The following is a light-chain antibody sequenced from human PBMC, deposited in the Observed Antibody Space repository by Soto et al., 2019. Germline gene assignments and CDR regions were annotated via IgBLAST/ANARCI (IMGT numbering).Light chain of an antibody. V-gene: IGKV3-20*01. J-gene: IGKJ5*01. Sequence: EIVWTQSSGTLSLSPGERDTLSCRASQSVTSNYLAWYQQKPGQAPRLLVYGASSRATGISDRFSGSGSGTDFTLTISRLEPEDFAVYYCQHYVSPPITFGQGTRLEIK. CDR2: GAS. CDR3: QHYVSPPIT. CDR1: QSVTSNY.